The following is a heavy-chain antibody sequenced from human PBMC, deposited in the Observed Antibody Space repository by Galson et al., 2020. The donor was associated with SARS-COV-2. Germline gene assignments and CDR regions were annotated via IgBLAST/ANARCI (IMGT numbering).Heavy chain of an antibody. D-gene: IGHD2-15*01. J-gene: IGHJ1*01. CDR1: GFTFRKTW. CDR2: IKTYKEGGTT. V-gene: IGHV3-15*07. Sequence: GGSLRLSCAASGFTFRKTWMNWVRQAPGKGLEWVGYIKTYKEGGTTAIAALVEDRFTMSRDDSKNTLFLQMNSLKTEDTAVYYCTAEMSGPGRGLQNWGQGTQVTVSS. CDR3: TAEMSGPGRGLQN.